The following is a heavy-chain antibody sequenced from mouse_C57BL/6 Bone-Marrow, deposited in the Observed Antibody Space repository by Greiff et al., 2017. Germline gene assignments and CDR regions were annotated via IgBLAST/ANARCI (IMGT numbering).Heavy chain of an antibody. CDR2: ISSGGSYT. D-gene: IGHD4-1*01. V-gene: IGHV5-6*01. CDR1: GFTFSSYG. Sequence: EVKLMESGGDLVKPGGSLKLSCAASGFTFSSYGMSWVRQTPDKRLEWVATISSGGSYTYYPDSVKGRFTISRDNAKNTLYLQMSSLKSEDTAMYYCARHAGRFDYWGQGTTLTVSS. J-gene: IGHJ2*01. CDR3: ARHAGRFDY.